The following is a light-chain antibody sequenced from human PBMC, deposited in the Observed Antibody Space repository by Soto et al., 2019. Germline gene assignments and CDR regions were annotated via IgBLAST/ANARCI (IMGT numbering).Light chain of an antibody. J-gene: IGKJ2*01. CDR3: LQSDTFPYS. Sequence: DIQMTQSPSSVSASVGDRVIISCRASQDIDRWLAWFQHKPGKAPKLLISTASRLQSGVPSRFSVSGSGPDFTLAIASLQFEDFATYYCLQSDTFPYSFGLGTKLEIK. CDR2: TAS. CDR1: QDIDRW. V-gene: IGKV1D-12*01.